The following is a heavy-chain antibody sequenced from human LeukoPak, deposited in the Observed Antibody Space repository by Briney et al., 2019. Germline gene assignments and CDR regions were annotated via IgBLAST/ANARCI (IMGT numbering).Heavy chain of an antibody. J-gene: IGHJ4*02. CDR2: INHSGST. Sequence: SETLSLTCAVYGGSFSGYYWSWIRQPPGKGLEWIGGINHSGSTNYNPSLKSRVTISVDRSKNQFSLKLSSVTAADTAVYYCARVKATMVRGPWRVFDYWGQGTLVTVSS. D-gene: IGHD3-10*01. CDR3: ARVKATMVRGPWRVFDY. CDR1: GGSFSGYY. V-gene: IGHV4-34*01.